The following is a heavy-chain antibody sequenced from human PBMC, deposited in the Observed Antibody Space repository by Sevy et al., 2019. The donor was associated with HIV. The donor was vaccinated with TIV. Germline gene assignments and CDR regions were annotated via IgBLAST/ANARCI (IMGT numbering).Heavy chain of an antibody. V-gene: IGHV4-31*03. CDR3: ARDLGGYYDSSGYPNWFDP. Sequence: SETLSLTCTVSGGSISSGGYYWSWIRQHPGKGLEWIGYIYYSGSTYYNPSLKSRVTISVDTSKNQFSLKLGSVTAADTAVYYCARDLGGYYDSSGYPNWFDPWGQGTLVTVSS. CDR1: GGSISSGGYY. CDR2: IYYSGST. J-gene: IGHJ5*02. D-gene: IGHD3-22*01.